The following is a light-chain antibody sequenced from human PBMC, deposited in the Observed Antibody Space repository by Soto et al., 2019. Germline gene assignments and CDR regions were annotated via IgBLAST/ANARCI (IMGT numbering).Light chain of an antibody. V-gene: IGKV3-20*01. CDR1: QSVSSSY. Sequence: DIVLTQSPGTLSLSPGERATISCRASQSVSSSYLAWYQQTPGQATRLLIYGASSRSTGIPDRFSGSGSGTDFTLTISRLEPEDFAVYYCQQYGSSPLVTFGQGTRLEIK. CDR2: GAS. CDR3: QQYGSSPLVT. J-gene: IGKJ5*01.